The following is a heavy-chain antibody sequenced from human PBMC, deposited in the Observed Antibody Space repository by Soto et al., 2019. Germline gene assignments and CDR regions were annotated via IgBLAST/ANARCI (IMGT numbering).Heavy chain of an antibody. CDR1: GFTFSSYE. CDR3: ARDHGGRTGTTTNYFDY. Sequence: PGGSLRLSCAASGFTFSSYEMNWVRQAPGKGLEWVSYISSSGSTIYYADSVKGRFTISRDNAKNSLYLQMNSLRAEDTAVYYCARDHGGRTGTTTNYFDYWGQGTLVTVSS. D-gene: IGHD1-1*01. CDR2: ISSSGSTI. V-gene: IGHV3-48*03. J-gene: IGHJ4*02.